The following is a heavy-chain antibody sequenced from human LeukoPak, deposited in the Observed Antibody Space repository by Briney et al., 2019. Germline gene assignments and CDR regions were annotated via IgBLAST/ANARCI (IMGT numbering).Heavy chain of an antibody. CDR2: INHSGST. Sequence: SSETLSLTCTVSGGSISSYYWSWIRQPPGKGLEWIGEINHSGSTNYNPSLKSRVTISVDTSKNQFSLKLSSVTAADTAVYYCARGVYGSGSYYNVFVAWFDPWGQGTLVTVSS. D-gene: IGHD3-10*01. V-gene: IGHV4-34*01. CDR3: ARGVYGSGSYYNVFVAWFDP. CDR1: GGSISSYY. J-gene: IGHJ5*02.